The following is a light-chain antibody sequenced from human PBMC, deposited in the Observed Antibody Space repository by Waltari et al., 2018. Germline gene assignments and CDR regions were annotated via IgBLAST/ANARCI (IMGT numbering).Light chain of an antibody. Sequence: QSDLTQPASVSGSLGQSITISCTAPFRADRDYNYISWYQQHPGNAPKPLFFDVAPRPSGVAHRFSASQSGDTASLSISGLRPEDEATYYCTSYTLLTFTWQFGGGTKLTV. V-gene: IGLV2-14*03. CDR1: FRADRDYNY. CDR2: DVA. CDR3: TSYTLLTFTWQ. J-gene: IGLJ3*02.